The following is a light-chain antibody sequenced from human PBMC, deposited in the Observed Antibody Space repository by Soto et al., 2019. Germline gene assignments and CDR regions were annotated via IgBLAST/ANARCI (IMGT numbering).Light chain of an antibody. V-gene: IGKV3-11*01. CDR1: QSVSSY. J-gene: IGKJ1*01. CDR3: QHRRNWPWT. Sequence: EIVLTQSPATLSLSPGERATLSCRAGQSVSSYLAWYQQKPGQAPRLLIYDAFNRATGIPARFSGSGSGTDFTLTISSLEPEHFVVYYCQHRRNWPWTFGQGTKVDIK. CDR2: DAF.